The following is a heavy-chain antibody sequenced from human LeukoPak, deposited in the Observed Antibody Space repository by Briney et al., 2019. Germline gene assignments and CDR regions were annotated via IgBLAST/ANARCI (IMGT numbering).Heavy chain of an antibody. CDR1: SGSISSSSYY. J-gene: IGHJ4*02. Sequence: PSQTLSLTCTVSSGSISSSSYYCGWIRQPPGKGLEWIGSIYYSGSTYYNPSLKSRVTISVDTSKNQFSLKLSSVTAADTAVYYCARGVIAAGGNDFDYWGQGTLVTVSS. D-gene: IGHD6-13*01. V-gene: IGHV4-39*07. CDR2: IYYSGST. CDR3: ARGVIAAGGNDFDY.